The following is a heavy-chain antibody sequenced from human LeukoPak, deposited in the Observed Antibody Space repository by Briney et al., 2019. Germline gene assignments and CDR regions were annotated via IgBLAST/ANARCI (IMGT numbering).Heavy chain of an antibody. J-gene: IGHJ4*02. D-gene: IGHD2-21*02. CDR2: ISNNGGYT. Sequence: GGSLRLSCAASGFTFNHYAMTWVRQASGKGLEWVSAISNNGGYTYYADSVQGRFTISRDNSKSTLCLQMNSLRAEDTAVYYCAREKYCGGDCLYFDYWGQGTLVTVSS. V-gene: IGHV3-23*01. CDR1: GFTFNHYA. CDR3: AREKYCGGDCLYFDY.